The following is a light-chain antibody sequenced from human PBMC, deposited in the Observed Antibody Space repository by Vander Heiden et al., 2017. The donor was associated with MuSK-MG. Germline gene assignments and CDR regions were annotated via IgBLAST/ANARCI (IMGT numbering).Light chain of an antibody. J-gene: IGLJ1*01. CDR3: SSYTSSSTLYV. V-gene: IGLV2-14*03. CDR2: DVS. Sequence: QSALTQPASVSGSPGQSITLSCTGTSSNVGRYNYVSWYQQHPGKAPNLMIYDVSNRPSGVSNRFSGSKSGNTASLTISGLQAEDEADYYCSSYTSSSTLYVFGTGTKVTVL. CDR1: SSNVGRYNY.